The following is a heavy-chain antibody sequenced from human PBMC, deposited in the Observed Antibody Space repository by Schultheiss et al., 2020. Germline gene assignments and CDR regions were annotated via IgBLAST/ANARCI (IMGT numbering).Heavy chain of an antibody. CDR1: GGSISSGGYS. V-gene: IGHV4-30-2*05. Sequence: SQTLSLTCAVSGGSISSGGYSWSWIRQPPGKGLEWIGYIYYSGSTYYNPSLKSRVTISVDTSKNQFSLKLSSVTAADTAVYYCARMTTVTPWDYWGQGTLVTVSS. CDR2: IYYSGST. J-gene: IGHJ4*02. D-gene: IGHD4-17*01. CDR3: ARMTTVTPWDY.